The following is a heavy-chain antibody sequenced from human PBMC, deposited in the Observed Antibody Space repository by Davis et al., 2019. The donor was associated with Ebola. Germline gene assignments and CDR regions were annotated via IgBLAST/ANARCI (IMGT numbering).Heavy chain of an antibody. Sequence: SETLSLTCAVYGGSFSDYFWSWIRQPPGKGLEWIGEINHSGSTNYNPSLKSRVTISVDTSKNQFSLKLSSVTAADTAVYYCARFPVVYYYYYGMDVWGQGTTVTVSS. CDR3: ARFPVVYYYYYGMDV. J-gene: IGHJ6*02. CDR2: INHSGST. D-gene: IGHD2-15*01. CDR1: GGSFSDYF. V-gene: IGHV4-34*01.